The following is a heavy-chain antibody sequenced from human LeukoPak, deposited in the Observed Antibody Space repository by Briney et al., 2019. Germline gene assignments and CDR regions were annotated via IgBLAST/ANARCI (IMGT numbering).Heavy chain of an antibody. J-gene: IGHJ2*01. CDR3: ASYYGSGSYPSIDWYFDL. CDR2: MNPKSGNT. Sequence: ASVKVSCKASGYTFTSYDINWVRQATGQGLEWMGWMNPKSGNTGYAQKFQGRVTMTRNTSISTAYMELSSLRSEDTAVYYCASYYGSGSYPSIDWYFDLWGRGTLVTVSS. CDR1: GYTFTSYD. D-gene: IGHD3-10*01. V-gene: IGHV1-8*01.